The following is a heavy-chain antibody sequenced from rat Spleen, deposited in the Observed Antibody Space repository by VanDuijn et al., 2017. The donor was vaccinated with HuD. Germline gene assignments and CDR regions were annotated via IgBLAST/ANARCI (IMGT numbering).Heavy chain of an antibody. CDR3: TTGGDFAY. D-gene: IGHD1-1*01. J-gene: IGHJ3*01. V-gene: IGHV5-29*01. CDR2: INYEGTNT. Sequence: EVQLVESDGGLVQPGRSLKLSCAASGFTFNNYWMTWIRQAPGKGLEWVAYINYEGTNTYYGDSVRGRFTISRDNAENTLYLQMDSLRSEDTATYYCTTGGDFAYWGQGTLVTVSS. CDR1: GFTFNNYW.